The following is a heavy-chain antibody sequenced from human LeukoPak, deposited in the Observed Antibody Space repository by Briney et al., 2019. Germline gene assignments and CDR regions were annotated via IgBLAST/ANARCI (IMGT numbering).Heavy chain of an antibody. J-gene: IGHJ4*02. CDR3: ARDQPPEFGSNYMDY. Sequence: LPGGSLRLSCAASGFTFSYYSMNWVRQAPGKGLEWVSYITSSSSTIYYADSVKGRFTMSRDNAKHSLHLQMNSLRAEDTAIYYCARDQPPEFGSNYMDYWGQGILVTVSS. V-gene: IGHV3-48*01. CDR1: GFTFSYYS. D-gene: IGHD6-6*01. CDR2: ITSSSSTI.